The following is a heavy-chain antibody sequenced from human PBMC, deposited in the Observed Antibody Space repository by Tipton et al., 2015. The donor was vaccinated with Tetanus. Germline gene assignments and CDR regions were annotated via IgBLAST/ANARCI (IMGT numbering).Heavy chain of an antibody. J-gene: IGHJ4*02. V-gene: IGHV3-43*01. Sequence: SLRLSCAASGFTFHEYSMHWVRQAPGKGLEWVSLISWNGGRTYYADSVKGRFTISRDNPKNTLYLQMNGLRGDDTALYFCVRVIYSGSFYFDSWGQGTRVTVSS. CDR1: GFTFHEYS. CDR3: VRVIYSGSFYFDS. D-gene: IGHD1-26*01. CDR2: ISWNGGRT.